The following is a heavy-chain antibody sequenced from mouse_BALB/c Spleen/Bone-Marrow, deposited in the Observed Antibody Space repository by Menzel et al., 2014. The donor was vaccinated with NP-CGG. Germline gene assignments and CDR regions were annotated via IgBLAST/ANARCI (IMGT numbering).Heavy chain of an antibody. CDR1: GFNIKDTY. CDR2: IDPANGNT. Sequence: EVQLQQSGAELVKPGASVKLSCTASGFNIKDTYMHWVKQRPEQGLEWIGRIDPANGNTKYDPKFQGKATITADTSSNTAYLQLSSLTSEVTAVYYCARNGNYGAWFAYWGQGTLVTVSA. CDR3: ARNGNYGAWFAY. V-gene: IGHV14-3*02. J-gene: IGHJ3*01. D-gene: IGHD2-1*01.